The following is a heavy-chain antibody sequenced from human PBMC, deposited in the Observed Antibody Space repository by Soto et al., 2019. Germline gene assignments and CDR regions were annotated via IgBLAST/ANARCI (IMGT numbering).Heavy chain of an antibody. V-gene: IGHV3-7*05. CDR1: GFTFSSYW. CDR2: INQDGSEK. D-gene: IGHD6-13*01. J-gene: IGHJ6*02. Sequence: EVQLVESGGGLVQPGGSQRLSCAASGFTFSSYWMSWVRQAPGKGLEWVANINQDGSEKFYVDSEKGRFTISRDNAKKSLYLQMNTLRVEDTAVYYCARDGSSSWYSYYYDGMDVWGQGTTVTVSS. CDR3: ARDGSSSWYSYYYDGMDV.